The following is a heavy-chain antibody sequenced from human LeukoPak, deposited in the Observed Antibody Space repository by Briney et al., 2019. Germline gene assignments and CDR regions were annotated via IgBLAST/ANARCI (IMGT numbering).Heavy chain of an antibody. CDR1: GCAGSSNY. J-gene: IGHJ6*04. V-gene: IGHV3-53*01. Sequence: GVSVRLSSAASGCAGSSNYRSWVRQPPGKGLELVSVMHSDGSTYYADSVKGRFTISRDNLKNTLSLQMDSLRGEDTAVYYCARDQVLRGSYRTYYYGMDVWGKGTTVTVSS. D-gene: IGHD3-16*01. CDR2: MHSDGST. CDR3: ARDQVLRGSYRTYYYGMDV.